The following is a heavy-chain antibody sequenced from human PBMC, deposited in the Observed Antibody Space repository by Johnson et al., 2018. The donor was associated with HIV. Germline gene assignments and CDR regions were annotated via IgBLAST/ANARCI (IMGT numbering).Heavy chain of an antibody. CDR1: GFTFSSSA. Sequence: EVKLLESGGGLVQPGGSLRLSCVASGFTFSSSAMNWVRQAPGEGLEWVSSISGSGGSTYYADSVKGRFSISRDNSKNTLFLQMNSLRGEDTAIYYCAKGNGDYEGNAFDIWGQGTMVSVSS. CDR2: ISGSGGST. V-gene: IGHV3-23*01. CDR3: AKGNGDYEGNAFDI. D-gene: IGHD4-17*01. J-gene: IGHJ3*02.